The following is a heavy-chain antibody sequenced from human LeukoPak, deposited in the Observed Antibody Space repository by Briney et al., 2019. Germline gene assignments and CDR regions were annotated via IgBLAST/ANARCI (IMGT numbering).Heavy chain of an antibody. CDR3: TSTWIQLWFDY. CDR1: GFTFSASA. Sequence: GGSLKLSCAASGFTFSASAMHWVRQASGKGLEWFGRIRSKTNSYATEYAASVKGRFTISRDDSKNTAYLQMDSLRTEDTAVYYCTSTWIQLWFDYWGQGTLVTVSS. J-gene: IGHJ4*02. CDR2: IRSKTNSYAT. D-gene: IGHD5-18*01. V-gene: IGHV3-73*01.